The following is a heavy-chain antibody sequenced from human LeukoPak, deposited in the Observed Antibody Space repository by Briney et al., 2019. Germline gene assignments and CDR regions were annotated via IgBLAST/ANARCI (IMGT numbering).Heavy chain of an antibody. D-gene: IGHD3-22*01. CDR3: ARGSYYYDSSGYYY. CDR1: GFTFSIYG. J-gene: IGHJ4*02. V-gene: IGHV3-33*01. Sequence: PGGSLRLSCAASGFTFSIYGMHWVRQAPGKGLEWVAVIWYDGSNKYYADSVKGRFTISRDNSKNTLYLQMNSLRAEDTAVYYCARGSYYYDSSGYYYWGQGTLVTVSS. CDR2: IWYDGSNK.